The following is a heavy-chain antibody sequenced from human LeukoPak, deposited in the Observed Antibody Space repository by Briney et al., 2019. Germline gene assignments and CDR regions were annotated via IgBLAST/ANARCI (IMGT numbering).Heavy chain of an antibody. Sequence: SETLSLTCTVSGGSISSSDSYWGWIRQPPGKGLEWIGNIYYSGTTYYNPSLKSRVTISVDTSKNQFSLNLSSVTAADTAVYYCARLTSNWYFDYWGQGTLVTVSS. J-gene: IGHJ4*02. CDR3: ARLTSNWYFDY. CDR2: IYYSGTT. D-gene: IGHD1-1*01. V-gene: IGHV4-39*01. CDR1: GGSISSSDSY.